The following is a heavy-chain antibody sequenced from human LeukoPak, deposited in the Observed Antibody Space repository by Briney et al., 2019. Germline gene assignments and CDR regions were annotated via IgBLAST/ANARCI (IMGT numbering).Heavy chain of an antibody. Sequence: PSETLSLTCAVYGGSFSGYYWSWIRQPAGKGLEWIGRIYTSGSTNYNPSLKSRVTMSVDTSKNQFSLKLSSVTAADTAVYYCARTEPAKYYDFWSGYHGNWFDPWGQGTLVTVSS. CDR3: ARTEPAKYYDFWSGYHGNWFDP. J-gene: IGHJ5*02. CDR1: GGSFSGYY. CDR2: IYTSGST. D-gene: IGHD3-3*01. V-gene: IGHV4-59*10.